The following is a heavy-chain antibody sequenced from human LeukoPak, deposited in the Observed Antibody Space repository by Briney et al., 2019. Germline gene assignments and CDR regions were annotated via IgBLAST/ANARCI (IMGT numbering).Heavy chain of an antibody. CDR1: GYTFTSYG. V-gene: IGHV1-18*01. CDR2: ISTYNGET. J-gene: IGHJ4*02. Sequence: ASVKVSCKASGYTFTSYGISWVRQVPGQGREWMGWISTYNGETNYAEKVQGRVTLTTDTSTNTAYMEMRSLRSDDTAIYYCARGVDDFGDFCFDYWGRGTQVTVSS. D-gene: IGHD4-17*01. CDR3: ARGVDDFGDFCFDY.